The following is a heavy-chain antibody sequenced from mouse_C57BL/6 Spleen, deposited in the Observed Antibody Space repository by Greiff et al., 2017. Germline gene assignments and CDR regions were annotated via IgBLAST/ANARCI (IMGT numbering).Heavy chain of an antibody. Sequence: QVQLQQSGTELVKPGASVKLSCKASGYTFTSYWMHWVKQRPGQGLEWIGNINPSNGGTNYNEKFKSKATLTVDKSSSTAYMQLSSLTSEESAVYYCARWIITTVVAPDYWGQGTTLTVSS. CDR1: GYTFTSYW. J-gene: IGHJ2*01. CDR3: ARWIITTVVAPDY. D-gene: IGHD1-1*01. CDR2: INPSNGGT. V-gene: IGHV1-53*01.